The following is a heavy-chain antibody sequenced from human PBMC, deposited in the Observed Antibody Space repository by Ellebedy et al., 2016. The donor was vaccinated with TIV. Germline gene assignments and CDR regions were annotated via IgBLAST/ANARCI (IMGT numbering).Heavy chain of an antibody. J-gene: IGHJ4*01. CDR3: VSGRYGTGRQSYYFDK. Sequence: GESLKISXAASGFTFHDYTMYWVRQPPGKGLEWVSLITWHGGSTYYANSVKGRFTISRDNEKNFLYLQMSSLRVQDTAFYYCVSGRYGTGRQSYYFDKWGRGTLVTVSS. CDR2: ITWHGGST. CDR1: GFTFHDYT. V-gene: IGHV3-43*01. D-gene: IGHD3-10*01.